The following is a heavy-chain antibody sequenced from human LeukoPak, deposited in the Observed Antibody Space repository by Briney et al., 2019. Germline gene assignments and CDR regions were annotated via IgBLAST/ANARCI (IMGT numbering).Heavy chain of an antibody. J-gene: IGHJ4*02. V-gene: IGHV1-18*01. CDR1: GYTFTSYG. CDR3: ARAGDIVAVVGPTVDY. D-gene: IGHD2-15*01. Sequence: GPVKVSCKASGYTFTSYGISWVRQAPGQGLEWMGWISAYNGNTNYAQKLQGRVTMTTDTSTSTAYMELRSLRSDDTAVYYCARAGDIVAVVGPTVDYWGQGTLVTVSS. CDR2: ISAYNGNT.